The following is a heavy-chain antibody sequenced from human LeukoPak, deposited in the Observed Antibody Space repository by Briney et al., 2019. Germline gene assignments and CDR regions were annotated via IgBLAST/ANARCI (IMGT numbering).Heavy chain of an antibody. CDR3: ARDHYYGSRKYYYYYYGMDV. CDR2: IIPILGIA. D-gene: IGHD3-10*01. V-gene: IGHV1-69*04. Sequence: SVKVSCKASGGTFISYAISWVRQAPGQGLEWMGRIIPILGIANYAQKFRGRVTITTDKSTSTAYMELSSLRSEDTAVYYCARDHYYGSRKYYYYYYGMDVWGQGTTLTVSS. J-gene: IGHJ6*02. CDR1: GGTFISYA.